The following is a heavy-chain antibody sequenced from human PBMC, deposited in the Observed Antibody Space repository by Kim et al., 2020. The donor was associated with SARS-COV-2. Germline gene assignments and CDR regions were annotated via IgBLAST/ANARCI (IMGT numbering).Heavy chain of an antibody. J-gene: IGHJ4*02. CDR3: SKAGSGWYGGD. D-gene: IGHD6-19*01. CDR2: T. V-gene: IGHV3-23*01. Sequence: TYYADSVKGRFTISRDNSKNTVYLQVNSLRAEDTALYYCSKAGSGWYGGDWGQGTLVTVSS.